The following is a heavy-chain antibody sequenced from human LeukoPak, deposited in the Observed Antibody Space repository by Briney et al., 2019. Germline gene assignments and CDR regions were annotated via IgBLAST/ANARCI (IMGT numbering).Heavy chain of an antibody. CDR3: ARRGYCSGGSCYSNRFDP. Sequence: GESLKISCKGSGYSFTSYWIGWVRQLPGKGLEWMGIIYPGDSDTRYSPSFQGQVTISADKSISTAYLQWSSLKASDTAMYYCARRGYCSGGSCYSNRFDPWGQGTLVTVSS. D-gene: IGHD2-15*01. CDR2: IYPGDSDT. CDR1: GYSFTSYW. V-gene: IGHV5-51*01. J-gene: IGHJ5*02.